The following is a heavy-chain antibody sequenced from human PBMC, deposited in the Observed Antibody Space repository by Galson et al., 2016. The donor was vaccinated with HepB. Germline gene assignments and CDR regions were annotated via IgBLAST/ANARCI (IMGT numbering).Heavy chain of an antibody. Sequence: LTCTVSGVSITNIDYYWSWVRRQPGKDLEWIGLIYQSGSTSNNPSLGSLVSMSMDTSRNRFFLRLTSVTVADTAVYYCARLLGASVATFDVWGRETLVTVSS. CDR2: IYQSGST. J-gene: IGHJ3*01. CDR1: GVSITNIDYY. CDR3: ARLLGASVATFDV. D-gene: IGHD1-26*01. V-gene: IGHV4-31*01.